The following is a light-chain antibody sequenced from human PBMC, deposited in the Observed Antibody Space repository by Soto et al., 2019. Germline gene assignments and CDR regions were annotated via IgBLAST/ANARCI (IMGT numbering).Light chain of an antibody. CDR1: SSDVGAYNY. Sequence: QSALTQPASVSGSPGQSITISCTGTSSDVGAYNYVSWYQQHPGKAPKLMIYEVSNRPSGVSNRFSCSKSGNTASLTISGLQAEDEADYYCNSYTRSSTLVFGGGTKLTVL. CDR2: EVS. J-gene: IGLJ3*02. CDR3: NSYTRSSTLV. V-gene: IGLV2-14*01.